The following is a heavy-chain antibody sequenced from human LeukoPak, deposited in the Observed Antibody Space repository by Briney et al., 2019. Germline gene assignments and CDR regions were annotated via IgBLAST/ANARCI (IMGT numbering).Heavy chain of an antibody. CDR1: GGTFSSYA. CDR2: IIPIFGTA. V-gene: IGHV1-69*13. J-gene: IGHJ3*02. CDR3: ARGDGSYYDSEHDAFDI. D-gene: IGHD1-26*01. Sequence: SVKVSCKASGGTFSSYAISWVRQAPGQGLEWMGGIIPIFGTANYAQKFQGRVTITADESTSTAYMELSSLRSEDTAVYYCARGDGSYYDSEHDAFDIWGQGTMVTVSS.